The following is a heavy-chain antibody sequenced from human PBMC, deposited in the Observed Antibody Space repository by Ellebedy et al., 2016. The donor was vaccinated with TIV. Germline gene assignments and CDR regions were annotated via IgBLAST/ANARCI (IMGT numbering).Heavy chain of an antibody. V-gene: IGHV1-69*13. CDR1: GYTFTGYY. CDR3: ARGTRGYSYGLHGFDP. Sequence: AASVKVSCKASGYTFTGYYMHWVRQAPGQGLEWMGGIIPIFGTANYAQKFQGRVTITADESTSTAYMELSSLRSEDTAVYYCARGTRGYSYGLHGFDPWGQGTLVTVSS. D-gene: IGHD5-18*01. J-gene: IGHJ5*02. CDR2: IIPIFGTA.